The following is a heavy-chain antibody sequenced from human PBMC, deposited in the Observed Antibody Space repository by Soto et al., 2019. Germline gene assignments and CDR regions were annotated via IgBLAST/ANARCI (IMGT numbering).Heavy chain of an antibody. V-gene: IGHV4-39*01. CDR2: MYYSGST. J-gene: IGHJ5*02. Sequence: PSETLSLTCNVSGGSISRSSYYWGWIRQPPGKGLECIGSMYYSGSTYYNPSLKSRVTISIDTPKNQLSLKLTSVTAADTAVYYCSRRAPEGFDPWGQGTLVTVSS. CDR1: GGSISRSSYY. CDR3: SRRAPEGFDP.